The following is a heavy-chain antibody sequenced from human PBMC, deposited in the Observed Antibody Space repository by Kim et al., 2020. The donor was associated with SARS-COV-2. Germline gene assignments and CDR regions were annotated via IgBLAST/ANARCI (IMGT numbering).Heavy chain of an antibody. Sequence: YNPALKSRVTISVDKSKNQFSLKLSSVTAADTAVYYCARKNWGSGGLDYWGQGTLVTVSS. D-gene: IGHD7-27*01. J-gene: IGHJ4*02. V-gene: IGHV4-4*02. CDR3: ARKNWGSGGLDY.